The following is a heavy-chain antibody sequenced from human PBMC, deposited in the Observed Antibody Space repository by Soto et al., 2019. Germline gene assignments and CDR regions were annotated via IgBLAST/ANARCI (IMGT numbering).Heavy chain of an antibody. Sequence: GSLRLSCAASGFTFSDHYMDWVRQAPGKGLEWVGRARNKAKGYTTEYAASVKDRFTLSRDDSKNSLYLQMDSLKTEDTAVYYCARGSTIDSYFYMDVWGKGTTVTVSS. D-gene: IGHD5-12*01. CDR3: ARGSTIDSYFYMDV. J-gene: IGHJ6*03. CDR1: GFTFSDHY. CDR2: ARNKAKGYTT. V-gene: IGHV3-72*01.